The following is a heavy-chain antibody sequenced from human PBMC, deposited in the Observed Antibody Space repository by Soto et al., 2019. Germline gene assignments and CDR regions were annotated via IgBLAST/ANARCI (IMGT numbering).Heavy chain of an antibody. D-gene: IGHD3-10*01. Sequence: WASVKVSCKVSGYTLTDLSIHWVRQAPGKGLEWMGSFDPEDGETINTQNFQGRVTMTGETSTDTAYMEMSSLTSKDTAVYYCATSLELPFGVDVWGPGTTVTVSS. CDR2: FDPEDGET. J-gene: IGHJ6*02. CDR3: ATSLELPFGVDV. CDR1: GYTLTDLS. V-gene: IGHV1-24*01.